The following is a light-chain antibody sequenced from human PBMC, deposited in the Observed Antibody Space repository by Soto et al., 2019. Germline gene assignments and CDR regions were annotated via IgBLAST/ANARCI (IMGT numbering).Light chain of an antibody. J-gene: IGLJ1*01. Sequence: QSVLTQPASVSGSPGQSITISCTGTTSDVGGYNYVSWYQQHPGKAPKLMIYEVSNRPSGISNRFSGSKSGNTASLTISGLQAEDEADYYCGSYATSSYVFGTGTK. CDR3: GSYATSSYV. CDR1: TSDVGGYNY. V-gene: IGLV2-14*01. CDR2: EVS.